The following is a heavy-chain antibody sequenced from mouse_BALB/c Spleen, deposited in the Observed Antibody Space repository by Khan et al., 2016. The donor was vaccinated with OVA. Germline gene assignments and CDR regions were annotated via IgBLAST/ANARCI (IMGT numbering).Heavy chain of an antibody. J-gene: IGHJ2*01. V-gene: IGHV5-6-3*01. D-gene: IGHD1-3*01. CDR1: SFTISSYG. CDR2: IDSNGGST. Sequence: EVQLVESGGGIVQPGWSLKRSCAASSFTISSYGMSSVRQTPDKRLELVATIDSNGGSTDYTDSVKRRYTSAEDYAKNARYLQMRSLKSEDTAMYCCARCDIWGQGTTLTVSS. CDR3: ARCDI.